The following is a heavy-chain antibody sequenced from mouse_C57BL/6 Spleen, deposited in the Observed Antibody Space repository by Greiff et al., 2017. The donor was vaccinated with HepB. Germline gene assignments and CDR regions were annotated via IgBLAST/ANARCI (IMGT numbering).Heavy chain of an antibody. J-gene: IGHJ3*01. CDR1: GFTFSDYG. CDR2: ISSGSSTI. D-gene: IGHD1-1*01. CDR3: ARRDYYGSSYTSLAY. V-gene: IGHV5-17*01. Sequence: EVKVVESGGGLVKPGGSLKLSCAASGFTFSDYGMHWVRQAPEKGLEWVAYISSGSSTIYYADTVKGRFTISRDNAKNTLFLQMTSLRSEDTAMYYCARRDYYGSSYTSLAYWGQGTLVTVSA.